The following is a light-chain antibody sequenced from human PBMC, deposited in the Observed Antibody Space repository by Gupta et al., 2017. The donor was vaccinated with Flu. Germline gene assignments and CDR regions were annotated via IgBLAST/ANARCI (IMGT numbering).Light chain of an antibody. J-gene: IGKJ5*01. CDR2: GAF. CDR3: QQYNNGHPSIT. CDR1: QSVSSN. V-gene: IGKV3-15*01. Sequence: VMTQSPATLSVSPGGRVTLSCRASQSVSSNLAWYQQKPGQAPRLLIHGAFTRATGIPARFSGGGSGTEFTLTISSLQSEDFAVYYCQQYNNGHPSITFGQGTRLEIK.